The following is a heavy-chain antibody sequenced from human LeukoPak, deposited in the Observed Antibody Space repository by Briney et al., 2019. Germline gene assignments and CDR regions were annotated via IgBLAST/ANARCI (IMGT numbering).Heavy chain of an antibody. D-gene: IGHD3-22*01. V-gene: IGHV3-23*01. Sequence: PGGSLRLSCAASGFTFSSYAMSWVRQAPGKGLEWVSAISGSGGSTYYADSVKGRFTISRDNSKNTLYLQMNSLRAEDTAVYYCAKDKGMIVVVILDYWGQGTLVTVSS. CDR1: GFTFSSYA. CDR3: AKDKGMIVVVILDY. CDR2: ISGSGGST. J-gene: IGHJ4*02.